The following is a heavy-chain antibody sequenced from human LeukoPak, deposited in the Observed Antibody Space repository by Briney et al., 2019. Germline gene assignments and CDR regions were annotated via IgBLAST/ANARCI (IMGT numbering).Heavy chain of an antibody. J-gene: IGHJ3*02. CDR2: IYPSDSDT. Sequence: GESLQISCKGSGYSFTNYWIGWVRQVPGEGLEWMGIIYPSDSDTRYRPSFQGQVTISADKSISTAYLQWSSLKASDTAMYYCARQTEGGGAFDNWGQGTMLTVSS. D-gene: IGHD2-15*01. CDR1: GYSFTNYW. CDR3: ARQTEGGGAFDN. V-gene: IGHV5-51*01.